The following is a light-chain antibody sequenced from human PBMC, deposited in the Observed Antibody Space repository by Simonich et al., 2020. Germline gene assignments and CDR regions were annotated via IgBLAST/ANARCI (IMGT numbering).Light chain of an antibody. CDR2: AAS. V-gene: IGKV1-12*02. Sequence: DIKMTKSPSSVSASVGDRVTITCRASQGIRRWLAWYQQKPGKAPKLLIYAASSLHSGVPSRFSGSGSGTDFTLTISSLQPEDFATYYCQQANSFPFTFGGGTKVEIK. CDR1: QGIRRW. CDR3: QQANSFPFT. J-gene: IGKJ4*01.